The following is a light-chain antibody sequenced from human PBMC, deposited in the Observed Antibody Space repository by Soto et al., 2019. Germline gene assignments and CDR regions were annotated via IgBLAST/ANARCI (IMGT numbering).Light chain of an antibody. CDR2: DVS. J-gene: IGLJ1*01. Sequence: QSALTQPASVSGSPGQSITISCTGTSXDIDAYNYVSWYQQHPGKAPKLMIYDVSNRPSGISNRFSGSKSGNTASLTISGLQAEDEADYYCGSYTTSSNYVFGTGTKVTVL. CDR3: GSYTTSSNYV. V-gene: IGLV2-14*01. CDR1: SXDIDAYNY.